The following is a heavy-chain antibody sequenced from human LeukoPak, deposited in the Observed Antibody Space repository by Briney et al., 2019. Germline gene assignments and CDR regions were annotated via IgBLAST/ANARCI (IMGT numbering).Heavy chain of an antibody. V-gene: IGHV5-51*01. CDR2: IYPGDSDT. CDR3: ARQMECYDFWSGYSGTYYYYYMDV. J-gene: IGHJ6*03. CDR1: GSIFTSYW. Sequence: GASLKISCEGSGSIFTSYWIGWVRQLPGKGLELMGIIYPGDSDTSYSPSFQGQVTISANKSISTAYLQWSSLKASDTAMYYCARQMECYDFWSGYSGTYYYYYMDVWGKGTTVTVSS. D-gene: IGHD3-3*01.